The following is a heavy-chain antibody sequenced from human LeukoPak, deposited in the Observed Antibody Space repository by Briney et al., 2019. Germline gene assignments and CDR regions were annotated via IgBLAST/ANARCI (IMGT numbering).Heavy chain of an antibody. V-gene: IGHV3-30*02. J-gene: IGHJ4*02. Sequence: GGSLRLSCAASGFTFSSYGMHWVRQAPGKGLEWVAFIRYDGTNKYYAESVKGRFTISRDNSKNTLYVQMNSLRAEDTAVYYCARSRYDSSGYYGIIGDWGQGTLVTVSS. CDR3: ARSRYDSSGYYGIIGD. CDR1: GFTFSSYG. CDR2: IRYDGTNK. D-gene: IGHD3-22*01.